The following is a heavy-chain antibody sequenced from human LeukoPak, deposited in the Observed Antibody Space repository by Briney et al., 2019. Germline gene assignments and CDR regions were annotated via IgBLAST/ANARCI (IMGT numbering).Heavy chain of an antibody. CDR1: GGSISSCY. J-gene: IGHJ4*02. CDR2: IYYSGST. CDR3: ARGGGDYSSSYLFDY. V-gene: IGHV4-59*01. D-gene: IGHD6-6*01. Sequence: SETLSLTCTVSGGSISSCYWSWIRQPPGKGLEWIGYIYYSGSTNYNPSLKSRVTISVDTSKNQFSLKLSSVTAADTAVYYCARGGGDYSSSYLFDYWGQGTLVTVSS.